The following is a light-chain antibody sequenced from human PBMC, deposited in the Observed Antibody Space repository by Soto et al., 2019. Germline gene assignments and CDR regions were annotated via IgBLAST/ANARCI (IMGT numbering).Light chain of an antibody. CDR3: QQYSSFPRT. V-gene: IGKV3-15*01. CDR1: QTISNT. CDR2: AAS. Sequence: ITNSAVTLSESPGDKVSLSCRANQTISNTLAWYQQKPGQAPRLLIYAASTRATGVSARFSGSGSGTEFTLTISSLQSEVFAVYYCQQYSSFPRTFGQGTKVDIK. J-gene: IGKJ1*01.